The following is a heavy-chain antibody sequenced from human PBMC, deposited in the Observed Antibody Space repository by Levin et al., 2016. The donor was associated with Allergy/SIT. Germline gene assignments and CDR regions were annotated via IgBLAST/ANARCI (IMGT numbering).Heavy chain of an antibody. D-gene: IGHD5-18*01. CDR2: ISGSGGST. J-gene: IGHJ4*02. V-gene: IGHV3-23*01. Sequence: WIRQPPGKGLEWVSAISGSGGSTYYADSVKGRFTISRDNSKNTLYLQMNSLRAEDTAVYYCAREDSYGYYFDYWGQGTLVTVSS. CDR3: AREDSYGYYFDY.